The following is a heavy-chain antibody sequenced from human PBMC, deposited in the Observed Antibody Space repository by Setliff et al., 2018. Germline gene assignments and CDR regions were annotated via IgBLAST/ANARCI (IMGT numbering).Heavy chain of an antibody. CDR1: GGSNSSSSYD. V-gene: IGHV4-39*07. D-gene: IGHD3-3*01. CDR2: IYYSGST. J-gene: IGHJ4*02. Sequence: PSETLSFTCTLSGGSNSSSSYDWGGIRQPPGKGLEWIGSIYYSGSTYYNPSLKSRVTISVDTSKNQFSLKLSSVTAAETAVYYCARRETYYNFWSGYYAYWGQGTLVTVSS. CDR3: ARRETYYNFWSGYYAY.